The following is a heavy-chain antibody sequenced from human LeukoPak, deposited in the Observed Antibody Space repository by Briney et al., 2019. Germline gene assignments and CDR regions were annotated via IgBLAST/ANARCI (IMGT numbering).Heavy chain of an antibody. Sequence: ASVKVSCKASGYTFTGYYMHWVRQAPGQGLEWMGWINPNSGGTNYAQKFQGRATMTRDTSISTAYMELSRLRSDDAAVYYCARVSVDYSNYAFPYYFDYWGQGTLVTVSS. CDR1: GYTFTGYY. J-gene: IGHJ4*02. CDR2: INPNSGGT. CDR3: ARVSVDYSNYAFPYYFDY. D-gene: IGHD4-11*01. V-gene: IGHV1-2*02.